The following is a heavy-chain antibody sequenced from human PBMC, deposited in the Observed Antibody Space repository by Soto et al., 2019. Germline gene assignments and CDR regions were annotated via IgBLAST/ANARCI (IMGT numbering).Heavy chain of an antibody. Sequence: ASVQVSCKASGYTFTGYYMHWVRQAPGQGLEWMGWINPNSGGTNYAQKFQGWVTMTRDTSISTAYMELSRLRSDDTAVYYCAREEYSSSSGIDYWGQGTLVTVSS. J-gene: IGHJ4*02. V-gene: IGHV1-2*04. D-gene: IGHD6-6*01. CDR1: GYTFTGYY. CDR3: AREEYSSSSGIDY. CDR2: INPNSGGT.